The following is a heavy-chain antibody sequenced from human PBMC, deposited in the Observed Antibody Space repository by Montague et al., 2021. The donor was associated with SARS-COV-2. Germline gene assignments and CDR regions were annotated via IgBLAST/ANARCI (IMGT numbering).Heavy chain of an antibody. CDR1: GYFIGTGYY. V-gene: IGHV4-38-2*02. CDR3: GRVTLSATSNPFDC. J-gene: IGHJ4*02. CDR2: MFYSGST. D-gene: IGHD1-1*01. Sequence: SETLSLTCSVSGYFIGTGYYWGWFRQHPGKGLEWSGAMFYSGSTSLNPSLKSRVTISVDTSKNQLSLNLRCVTAADTTVYFCGRVTLSATSNPFDCWGPGTLVTVSS.